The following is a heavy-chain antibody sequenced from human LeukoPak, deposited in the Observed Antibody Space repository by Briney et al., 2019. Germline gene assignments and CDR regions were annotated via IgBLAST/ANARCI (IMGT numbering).Heavy chain of an antibody. CDR2: IIPIFSTT. J-gene: IGHJ6*03. CDR3: AMSTVNTGWPRDPNKYYYFMDV. V-gene: IGHV1-69*13. CDR1: GGTFNSYP. Sequence: ASVKVSCKTSGGTFNSYPISWVRQAPGQGLEWMGGIIPIFSTTDYAQEFQGRVTITADESTRTAYMELSSLRSEDTAVYYCAMSTVNTGWPRDPNKYYYFMDVWGEGTTVTVSS. D-gene: IGHD4-17*01.